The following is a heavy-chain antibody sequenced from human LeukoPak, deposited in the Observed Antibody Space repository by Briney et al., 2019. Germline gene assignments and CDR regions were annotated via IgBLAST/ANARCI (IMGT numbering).Heavy chain of an antibody. J-gene: IGHJ4*02. V-gene: IGHV3-30*02. CDR3: AKGGDGYNYGSYFDY. D-gene: IGHD5-24*01. Sequence: GSLRLSRAASGFTFSSYGMHWVRQAPGKGLGGGAFLRYDGNSEFYVDSVKGRLTISRDNSKNTLYLQMNSLRAEDTAVYYCAKGGDGYNYGSYFDYWGQGTLVTVSS. CDR1: GFTFSSYG. CDR2: LRYDGNSE.